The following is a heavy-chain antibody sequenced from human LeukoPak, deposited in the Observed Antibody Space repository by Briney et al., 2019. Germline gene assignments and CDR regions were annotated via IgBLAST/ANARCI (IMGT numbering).Heavy chain of an antibody. V-gene: IGHV1-24*01. CDR3: ATESYSGSYLYAFDI. J-gene: IGHJ3*02. D-gene: IGHD1-26*01. Sequence: ASVKVSCKVSGYSLTKLCMHWVRQAPGKGLEWMGNFDPEDGETIYAQKFQGRVTMTEDTSTDTAYMELSSLRSEDTAVYYCATESYSGSYLYAFDIWGQGTMVTVSS. CDR1: GYSLTKLC. CDR2: FDPEDGET.